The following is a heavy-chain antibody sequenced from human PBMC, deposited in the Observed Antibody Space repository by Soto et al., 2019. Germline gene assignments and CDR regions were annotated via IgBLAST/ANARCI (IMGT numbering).Heavy chain of an antibody. J-gene: IGHJ5*02. CDR1: GGTFSSYA. Sequence: QVQLVQSGAEVKKPGSSVKVSCKASGGTFSSYAISWVRQAPGQGLEWMGGIIPIFGTANYAQKFHGRVTITADESTSTAYMELSSLRSEDTAVYYCARENSSSWYGGNWFDPWGQGTLVTVSS. V-gene: IGHV1-69*01. D-gene: IGHD6-13*01. CDR3: ARENSSSWYGGNWFDP. CDR2: IIPIFGTA.